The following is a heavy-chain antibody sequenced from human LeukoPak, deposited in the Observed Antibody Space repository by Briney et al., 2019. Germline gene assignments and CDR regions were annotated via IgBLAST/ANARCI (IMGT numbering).Heavy chain of an antibody. V-gene: IGHV1-69*13. CDR3: ASTESDSSGYYPRSYAFDI. CDR1: GGTFSSYA. D-gene: IGHD3-22*01. J-gene: IGHJ3*02. CDR2: IIPIFGTA. Sequence: ASVKVSCKASGGTFSSYAISWVRQAPGQGLEWMGGIIPIFGTANYAQKFQGRVTITADESTSTAYMELSSLRSEDTAVYYCASTESDSSGYYPRSYAFDIWGQGTMVTVSS.